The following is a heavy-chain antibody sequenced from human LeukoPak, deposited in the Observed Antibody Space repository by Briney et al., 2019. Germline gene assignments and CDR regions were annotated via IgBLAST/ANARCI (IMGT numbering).Heavy chain of an antibody. CDR3: ARAGYYDSSGYSLDY. Sequence: PSETLSLTCAVYGGSFSGYYWSWIRQPPGKGPEWIGEINHSGSTNYNPSLKSQVTISVDTSKNQFSLKLSSVTAADTAVYYCARAGYYDSSGYSLDYWGQGTLVTVSS. CDR1: GGSFSGYY. J-gene: IGHJ4*02. CDR2: INHSGST. D-gene: IGHD3-22*01. V-gene: IGHV4-34*01.